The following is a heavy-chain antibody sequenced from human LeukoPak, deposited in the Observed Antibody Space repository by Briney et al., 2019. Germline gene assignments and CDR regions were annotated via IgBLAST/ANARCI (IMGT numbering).Heavy chain of an antibody. J-gene: IGHJ4*02. V-gene: IGHV3-74*01. D-gene: IGHD5-12*01. CDR3: ARGIIDYSGYDY. CDR1: GFTFSNYW. CDR2: INSDGSTT. Sequence: GGSLRLSCAASGFTFSNYWMHWVRQAPGKGLVWVSRINSDGSTTTYADSVKGRFTLSRDNAKNTLNLQMNSLRVEDTAVYYCARGIIDYSGYDYWGQGTLVTVSS.